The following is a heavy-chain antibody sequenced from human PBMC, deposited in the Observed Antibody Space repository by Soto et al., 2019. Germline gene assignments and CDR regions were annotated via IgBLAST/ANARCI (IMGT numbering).Heavy chain of an antibody. CDR3: ARGAARGYAKDYYYYMDV. CDR2: INSDGSST. J-gene: IGHJ6*03. Sequence: GGSLRLSCAASGFTFSSYWMHWVRQAPGKGLVWVSRINSDGSSTSYADSVKGRFTISRDNAKNTLYLQMNSLRAEDTAVYYCARGAARGYAKDYYYYMDVWGKGTTVTVSS. CDR1: GFTFSSYW. V-gene: IGHV3-74*01. D-gene: IGHD5-12*01.